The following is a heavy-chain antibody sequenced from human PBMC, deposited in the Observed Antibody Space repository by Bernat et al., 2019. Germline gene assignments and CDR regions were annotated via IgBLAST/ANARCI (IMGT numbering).Heavy chain of an antibody. CDR2: IKQDGNQK. CDR3: ATNAPLDF. Sequence: EVQLVESGGDLVQPGGSLRLSCAASGINFGDCWMSWVRQAPGKGLEWVAYIKQDGNQKFYVDSVKGRFTISRDNAKNLLYLQMNNLRVEDTALYYCATNAPLDFWGQGTLVTVSS. CDR1: GINFGDCW. V-gene: IGHV3-7*03. J-gene: IGHJ4*02.